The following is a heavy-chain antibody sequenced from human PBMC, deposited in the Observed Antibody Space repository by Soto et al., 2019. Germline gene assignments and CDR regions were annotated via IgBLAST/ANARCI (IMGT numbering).Heavy chain of an antibody. V-gene: IGHV1-69*08. Sequence: QVQLVQSGAEVKKPGSSVKVSCKASGGTFSTYTINWVRQAPGQGLEWMGRIIPLLDVTNNAQRFQGRVTIPADKSTRTVYMELTSVTSQDTAVYYCARDSGTVGYDDSWGQGTLVTVSS. CDR2: IIPLLDVT. D-gene: IGHD3-10*01. J-gene: IGHJ4*02. CDR3: ARDSGTVGYDDS. CDR1: GGTFSTYT.